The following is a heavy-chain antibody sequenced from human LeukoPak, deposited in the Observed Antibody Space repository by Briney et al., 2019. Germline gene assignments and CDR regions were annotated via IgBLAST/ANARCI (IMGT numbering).Heavy chain of an antibody. V-gene: IGHV3-30*18. D-gene: IGHD3-10*01. CDR2: TSADLNVK. CDR1: GFNFRNYV. CDR3: AKEGYYGSGSPPSLYFDY. J-gene: IGHJ4*02. Sequence: PGGSLRLSCAASGFNFRNYVIHWVRQAPGKGLEWVAVTSADLNVKLYADSVKGRFTISRDNSRSTLYLQMNSLRPEDTAIYYCAKEGYYGSGSPPSLYFDYWGQGTLVTVSS.